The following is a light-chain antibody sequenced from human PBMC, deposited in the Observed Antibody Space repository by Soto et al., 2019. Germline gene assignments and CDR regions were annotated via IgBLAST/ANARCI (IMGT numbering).Light chain of an antibody. CDR1: SSNIGAGYD. J-gene: IGLJ3*02. V-gene: IGLV1-40*01. CDR2: DNT. CDR3: QVRDSRNDHLV. Sequence: QSVLTQPPSVSGAPGQRVTISCIGSSSNIGAGYDVHWYQHLPGTAPKLLIHDNTHRPSGVPERFSGSNSGNTATLTINRVEAGDEADYSCQVRDSRNDHLVFGGGTKVTVL.